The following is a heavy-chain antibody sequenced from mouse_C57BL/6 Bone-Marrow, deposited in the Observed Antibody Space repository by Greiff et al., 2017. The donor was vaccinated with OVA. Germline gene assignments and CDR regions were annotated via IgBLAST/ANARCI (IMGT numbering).Heavy chain of an antibody. CDR2: IDPEDGET. Sequence: VQLQQSGAELVKPGASVKLSCTASGFNITDYYMHWVKQRTEQGLEWIGRIDPEDGETKYAPKFQGKATITADTSSNTAYLQRSSLTSEDTAVDYCARNDGSSYPFAYWGQGTLVTVSA. V-gene: IGHV14-2*01. CDR3: ARNDGSSYPFAY. D-gene: IGHD1-1*01. CDR1: GFNITDYY. J-gene: IGHJ3*01.